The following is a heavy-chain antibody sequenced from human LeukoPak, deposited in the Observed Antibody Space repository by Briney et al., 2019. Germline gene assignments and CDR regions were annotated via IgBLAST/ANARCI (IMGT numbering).Heavy chain of an antibody. CDR3: ALSRYSGSKPTPYYYMDV. CDR1: GGTFSSYA. D-gene: IGHD3-16*02. V-gene: IGHV1-69*05. J-gene: IGHJ6*03. Sequence: WASVKVSCKASGGTFSSYAISWVRQAPGQGLEWMGGIIPIFGTADYAQTFQGRVTTTTDESTSTAYMELSSLRSEDTAVYYCALSRYSGSKPTPYYYMDVWGKGTTVTVSS. CDR2: IIPIFGTA.